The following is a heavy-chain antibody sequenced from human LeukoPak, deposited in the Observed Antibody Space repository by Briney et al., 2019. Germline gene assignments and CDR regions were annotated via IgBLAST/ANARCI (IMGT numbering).Heavy chain of an antibody. CDR3: ARGSGYYFPFDS. J-gene: IGHJ4*02. V-gene: IGHV4-59*01. D-gene: IGHD3-22*01. Sequence: SETLSLTCAVYGGSFSGYYWNWIRQSPGKGLEWIGYSDYTGNTKYNPSLKSRVNISVDTSQNQFSLRLSSVTAADTAVYYCARGSGYYFPFDSWGQGTLVTVSS. CDR1: GGSFSGYY. CDR2: SDYTGNT.